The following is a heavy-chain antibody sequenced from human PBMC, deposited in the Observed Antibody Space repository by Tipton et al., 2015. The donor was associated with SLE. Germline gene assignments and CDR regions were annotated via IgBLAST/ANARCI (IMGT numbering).Heavy chain of an antibody. D-gene: IGHD3-3*01. V-gene: IGHV4-34*01. CDR1: GGSFSGYY. Sequence: AGLVKPSETLSLTCAVYGGSFSGYYWSWIRQPPGKGLEWIGEINHSGRTNYNPSLKSRVTISVDTSKNQFSLKLSSVTAADTAVYYCASRTLWGGLDYWGQGTLVTVSS. J-gene: IGHJ4*02. CDR2: INHSGRT. CDR3: ASRTLWGGLDY.